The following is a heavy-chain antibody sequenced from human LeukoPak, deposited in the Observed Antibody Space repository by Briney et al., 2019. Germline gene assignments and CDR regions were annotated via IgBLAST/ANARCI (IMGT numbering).Heavy chain of an antibody. Sequence: GALRLSCAASGFTFNYAWMSWVRQVPGKGLEWVGQTVSEIDGGTTDYATPVKGRFTISRDDSKSTLYLQMNSLKIEDTAVYYCTTDEDWNYARKDVWGQGATVIVSS. CDR1: GFTFNYAW. J-gene: IGHJ6*02. V-gene: IGHV3-15*04. CDR3: TTDEDWNYARKDV. CDR2: TVSEIDGGTT. D-gene: IGHD1-7*01.